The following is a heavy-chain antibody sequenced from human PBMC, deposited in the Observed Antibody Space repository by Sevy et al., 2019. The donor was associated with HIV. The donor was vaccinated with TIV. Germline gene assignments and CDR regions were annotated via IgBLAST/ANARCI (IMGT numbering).Heavy chain of an antibody. Sequence: GESLKISCKGSGYSFTSYWIAWVRQMPGKGLEWMGIIYPEDSDTRYSPSFQGQVTFSADKSINTAYLQWSSLKASDTAMYYCARPAGFYDTSGYSFIDSWGQGTLVTFSS. CDR3: ARPAGFYDTSGYSFIDS. D-gene: IGHD3-22*01. CDR1: GYSFTSYW. CDR2: IYPEDSDT. J-gene: IGHJ4*02. V-gene: IGHV5-51*01.